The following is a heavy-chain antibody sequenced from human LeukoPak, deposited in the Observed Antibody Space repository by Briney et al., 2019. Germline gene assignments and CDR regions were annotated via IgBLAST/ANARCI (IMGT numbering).Heavy chain of an antibody. CDR1: GFTFSSYD. J-gene: IGHJ4*02. V-gene: IGHV3-13*01. D-gene: IGHD3-22*01. CDR2: IGTAGDT. CDR3: ARGQADCYDSSGPTYYFDY. Sequence: GGSLRLSCAASGFTFSSYDMHWVRQATGKGLEWVSAIGTAGDTYYPGSVKGRFTISRENAKNSLYLQMNSLRAGDTAVYYCARGQADCYDSSGPTYYFDYWGQGTLVTVSS.